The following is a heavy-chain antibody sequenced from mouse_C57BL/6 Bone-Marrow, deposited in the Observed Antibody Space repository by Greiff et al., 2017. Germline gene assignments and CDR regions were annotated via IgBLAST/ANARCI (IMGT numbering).Heavy chain of an antibody. Sequence: EVHLVESGGGLVQPGGSLKLSCAASGFTFSDYYMYWVRQTPEKRLEWVAYISNGGGSTYYPDTVKGRFTISRANAKNTLYLQMSRLKSEYTAMYYFASPLYYYGSSWGYFDVWGTGTTVTVSS. CDR3: ASPLYYYGSSWGYFDV. D-gene: IGHD1-1*01. V-gene: IGHV5-12*01. J-gene: IGHJ1*03. CDR1: GFTFSDYY. CDR2: ISNGGGST.